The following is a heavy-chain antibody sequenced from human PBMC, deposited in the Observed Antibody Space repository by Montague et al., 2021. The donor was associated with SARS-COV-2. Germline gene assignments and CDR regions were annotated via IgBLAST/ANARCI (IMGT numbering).Heavy chain of an antibody. CDR1: GDSFNSPKYY. CDR2: SYSSGTT. CDR3: ARGSYGSGSYHAFDI. Sequence: SETLSLTCTVSGDSFNSPKYYCAWIRQPPGKGLEWIGSSYSSGTTYDNPSLRSQVTMSVDTSKTQFSLKMNSVTAADTAVYYCARGSYGSGSYHAFDIWSQGTVVAVSS. J-gene: IGHJ3*02. D-gene: IGHD3-10*01. V-gene: IGHV4-39*01.